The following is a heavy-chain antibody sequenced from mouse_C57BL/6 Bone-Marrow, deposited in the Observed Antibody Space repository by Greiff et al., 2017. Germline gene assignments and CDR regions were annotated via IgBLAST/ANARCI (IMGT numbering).Heavy chain of an antibody. Sequence: QVHVKQSGAELVRPGASVTLSCKASGYTFTDYEMHWVKQTPVHGLEWIGTIDPETGGTAYNQKFKGKAILTADKSSSTAYMELRSLTSEDSAVYYCTRGRDNGSIYVEFAYGSQGDRVTVAA. CDR1: GYTFTDYE. CDR2: IDPETGGT. D-gene: IGHD1-1*01. CDR3: TRGRDNGSIYVEFAY. J-gene: IGHJ3*01. V-gene: IGHV1-15*01.